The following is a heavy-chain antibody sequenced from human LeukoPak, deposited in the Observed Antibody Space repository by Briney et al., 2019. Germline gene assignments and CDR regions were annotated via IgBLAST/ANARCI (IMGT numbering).Heavy chain of an antibody. V-gene: IGHV1-24*01. CDR2: FDPEDGET. Sequence: ASVKVSCKVSGYTLTELSMHWVRQAPGKGLEWMGGFDPEDGETIYAQKFQGRVTMTEDTSTDTAYMELSSLRSEDTAAYYCATYYYDSSGYYRPQYFQHWGQGTLVTVSS. D-gene: IGHD3-22*01. CDR1: GYTLTELS. CDR3: ATYYYDSSGYYRPQYFQH. J-gene: IGHJ1*01.